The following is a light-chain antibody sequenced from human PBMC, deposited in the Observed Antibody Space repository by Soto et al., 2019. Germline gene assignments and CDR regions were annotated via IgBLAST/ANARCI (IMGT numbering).Light chain of an antibody. Sequence: QSVLTQPASVSGSPGQSITISCTGTSSDVGDYNYVSWYQQHPGKAPKLIIYEVSHRLSGVSNRFSGSKSGHTASLTISGLQDDDEADYYCSSSIPNNIVVFGGGTKLTVL. V-gene: IGLV2-14*01. CDR3: SSSIPNNIVV. CDR1: SSDVGDYNY. J-gene: IGLJ2*01. CDR2: EVS.